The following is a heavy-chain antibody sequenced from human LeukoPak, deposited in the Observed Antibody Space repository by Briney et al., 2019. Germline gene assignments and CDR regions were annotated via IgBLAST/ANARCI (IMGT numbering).Heavy chain of an antibody. J-gene: IGHJ4*02. CDR3: ARDGPYYYESGGNSLDY. CDR2: ISWNSGSI. Sequence: GRSLRLSCAASGFTFDDYAMHWVRQAPGKGLEWVSGISWNSGSIGYADSVKGRFTISRDNAKNSLYLQMNSLRVEDTALYYCARDGPYYYESGGNSLDYWGQGTLVTVSS. D-gene: IGHD3-22*01. V-gene: IGHV3-9*01. CDR1: GFTFDDYA.